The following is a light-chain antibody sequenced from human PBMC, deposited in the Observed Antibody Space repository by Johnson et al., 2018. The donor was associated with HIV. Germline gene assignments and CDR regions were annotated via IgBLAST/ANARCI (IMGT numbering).Light chain of an antibody. J-gene: IGLJ1*01. V-gene: IGLV1-51*02. Sequence: QSVLTQPPSVSAAPGQKVTISCSGSSSTIGNNYVSWYQVVPGTAPKLLIYKNNERPSGIPDRFSGSKSGTSATLGITGLQTGDEADYYCETWDSSLSAGYVFGTGTKVTVL. CDR2: KNN. CDR3: ETWDSSLSAGYV. CDR1: SSTIGNNY.